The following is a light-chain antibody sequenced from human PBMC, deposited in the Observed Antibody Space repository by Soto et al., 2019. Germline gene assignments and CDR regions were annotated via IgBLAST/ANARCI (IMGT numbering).Light chain of an antibody. J-gene: IGKJ4*01. CDR2: GAS. CDR1: QAVSSIL. V-gene: IGKV3-20*01. Sequence: EVVLTQSPGTLSLSPGERATLSCRASQAVSSILLAWYQQKPGQAPRLLIYGASSRATGIPDRFSGSGSGTNFTLTVSRLEPEDFALYYCQQHGTSTIFGGGTKVEIK. CDR3: QQHGTSTI.